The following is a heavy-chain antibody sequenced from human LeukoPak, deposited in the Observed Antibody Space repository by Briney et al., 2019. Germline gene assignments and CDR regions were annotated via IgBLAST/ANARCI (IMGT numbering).Heavy chain of an antibody. V-gene: IGHV3-11*01. CDR1: GFTFSDYY. D-gene: IGHD6-13*01. Sequence: GGSLRLSCAASGFTFSDYYMSCIRQAPGKGLEWVSYISSSGSTIYYADSVKGRFTISTDNSTNSLYLQMNSLRAEDTAVYYCARGGGSSWSTIGFDYWGQGTLVTVSS. CDR2: ISSSGSTI. J-gene: IGHJ4*02. CDR3: ARGGGSSWSTIGFDY.